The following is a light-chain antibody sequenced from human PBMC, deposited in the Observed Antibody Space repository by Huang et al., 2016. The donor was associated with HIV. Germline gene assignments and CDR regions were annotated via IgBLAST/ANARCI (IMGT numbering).Light chain of an antibody. CDR2: DAS. Sequence: EIVLSQSPATLSLSPGERATLSCRASQSVNTYLAWYQQKTGQAPRLLIYDASKRATGIPARFRGSGSGTDFTLTISSLEPADFAVYYCQQRTNWPLSLTFGGGTKVEIK. CDR1: QSVNTY. V-gene: IGKV3-11*01. J-gene: IGKJ4*01. CDR3: QQRTNWPLSLT.